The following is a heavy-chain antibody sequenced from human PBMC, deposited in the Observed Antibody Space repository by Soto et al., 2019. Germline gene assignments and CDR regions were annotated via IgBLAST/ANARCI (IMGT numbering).Heavy chain of an antibody. V-gene: IGHV3-23*01. D-gene: IGHD3-10*02. CDR2: ISVTGGST. J-gene: IGHJ4*02. Sequence: PGGSLRLSCAASVFTFSNSSMSLVRQAPGKGLECVSTISVTGGSTYYADSVEGRFTISRDNSKNTLYLQMKSLRAEDTALFYRAKPLWQYDSVRRFLEYWGQGTMVTVSS. CDR1: VFTFSNSS. CDR3: AKPLWQYDSVRRFLEY.